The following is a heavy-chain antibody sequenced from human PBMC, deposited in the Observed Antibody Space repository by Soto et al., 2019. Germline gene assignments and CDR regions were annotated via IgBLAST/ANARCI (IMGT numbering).Heavy chain of an antibody. V-gene: IGHV4-34*01. CDR1: GGSFSGYY. D-gene: IGHD1-1*01. CDR2: INHSGST. Sequence: QVQLQQWGAGLLKPSETLSLTCAVYGGSFSGYYWSWIRQPPGKGLEWIGEINHSGSTNYNPSLKSRVTISVDTSKNQFSLKLSSVTAADTAVYYCARDGNGMSLSNWGQGTLVTVSS. J-gene: IGHJ4*02. CDR3: ARDGNGMSLSN.